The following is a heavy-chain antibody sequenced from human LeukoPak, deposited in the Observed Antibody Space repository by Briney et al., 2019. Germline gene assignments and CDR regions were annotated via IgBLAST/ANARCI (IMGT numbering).Heavy chain of an antibody. CDR3: ARGGRPDY. J-gene: IGHJ4*02. CDR2: ISGSGGST. D-gene: IGHD3-10*01. Sequence: GGSLRLSCAASGFTFSSYAMSWVRQAPGKGLEWVSAISGSGGSTYYADSVKGRFTISRDNAKNSLYLQMSSLRAEDTAVYYCARGGRPDYWGQGTLVTVSS. CDR1: GFTFSSYA. V-gene: IGHV3-23*01.